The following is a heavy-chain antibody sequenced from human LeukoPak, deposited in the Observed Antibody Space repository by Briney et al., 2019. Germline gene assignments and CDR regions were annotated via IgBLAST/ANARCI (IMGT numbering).Heavy chain of an antibody. D-gene: IGHD4-17*01. V-gene: IGHV1-69*06. CDR3: SRDLYGGYAPEVY. CDR2: IKPIFGTT. CDR1: GGTFSSYD. Sequence: SVRVSCKASGGTFSSYDISWERQAPGQGLEWMGGIKPIFGTTNYAQKFQGRVTITADKTTSTAYFELSSLISEDATVYYCSRDLYGGYAPEVYWCQGTRVIVSS. J-gene: IGHJ4*02.